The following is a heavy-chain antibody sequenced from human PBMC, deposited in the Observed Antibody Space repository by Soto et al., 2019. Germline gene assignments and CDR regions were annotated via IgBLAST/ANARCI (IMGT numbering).Heavy chain of an antibody. J-gene: IGHJ4*02. CDR3: ARGALTQLLRKRYYFDY. Sequence: ASVKVSCKASGYTFTSYYMHWVRQAPGQGLEWMGIINPSGGSTSYAQKFQGRVTMTRDTSTSTVYMELSSLRSEDTAVYYCARGALTQLLRKRYYFDYWGQGTLVTVSS. CDR2: INPSGGST. V-gene: IGHV1-46*01. D-gene: IGHD2-2*01. CDR1: GYTFTSYY.